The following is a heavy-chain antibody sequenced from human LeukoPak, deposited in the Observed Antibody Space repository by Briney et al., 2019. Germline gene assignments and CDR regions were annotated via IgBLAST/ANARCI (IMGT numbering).Heavy chain of an antibody. J-gene: IGHJ4*02. V-gene: IGHV3-53*01. D-gene: IGHD3-16*01. CDR2: IYSDNT. CDR1: GFTVSSNS. Sequence: PGGSLRLSCTVSGFTVSSNSMSWVRQAPGKGLEWVSFIYSDNTHYSDSVKGRFTISRDNSKNTLYLQMNSLRAEDTAVYYCARRAGAYPHPYDYWGQGILVTVSS. CDR3: ARRAGAYPHPYDY.